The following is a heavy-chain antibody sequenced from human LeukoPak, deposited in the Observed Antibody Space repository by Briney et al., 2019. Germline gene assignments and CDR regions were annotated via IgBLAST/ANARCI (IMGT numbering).Heavy chain of an antibody. D-gene: IGHD6-13*01. Sequence: GGSLRLSCAASGFTFSGYWMSWVRQAPGKGLEWVANIKQDGSEKYYVDSVKGRFTISRDNTKNSLYLQMTSLRAEDTAVYYCARESYGYRSSWYGDYFDYWRQKPRVSVPS. CDR2: IKQDGSEK. CDR1: GFTFSGYW. V-gene: IGHV3-7*01. J-gene: IGHJ4*02. CDR3: ARESYGYRSSWYGDYFDY.